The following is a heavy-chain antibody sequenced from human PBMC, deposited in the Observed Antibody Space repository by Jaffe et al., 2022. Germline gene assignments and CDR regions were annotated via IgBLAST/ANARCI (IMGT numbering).Heavy chain of an antibody. D-gene: IGHD4-17*01. V-gene: IGHV3-23*01. J-gene: IGHJ5*02. Sequence: EVQLLESGGGLVQPGGSLRLSCAASGFTFSSYAMSWVRQAPGKGLEWVSAISGSGGSTYYADSVKGRFTISRDNSKNTLYLQMNSLRAEDTAVYYCAKVDYGDYVSVSWFDPWGQGTLVTVSS. CDR1: GFTFSSYA. CDR2: ISGSGGST. CDR3: AKVDYGDYVSVSWFDP.